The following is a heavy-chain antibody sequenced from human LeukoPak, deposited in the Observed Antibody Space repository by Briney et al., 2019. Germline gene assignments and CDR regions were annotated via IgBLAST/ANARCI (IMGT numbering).Heavy chain of an antibody. CDR3: ARGPSSNSGPIAAAGTDY. Sequence: SETLSLTCAVSGGSISSGGYRWTWIRQYPGKGLEWIGYINYSGSTYYNPSLKSRVIISVDTSKNQFSLKLSSVTAADTAVYYCARGPSSNSGPIAAAGTDYWGQGTLVTVSS. V-gene: IGHV4-31*11. J-gene: IGHJ4*02. CDR2: INYSGST. CDR1: GGSISSGGYR. D-gene: IGHD6-13*01.